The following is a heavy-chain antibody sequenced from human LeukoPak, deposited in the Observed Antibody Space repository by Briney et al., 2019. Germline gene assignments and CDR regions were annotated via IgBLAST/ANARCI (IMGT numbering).Heavy chain of an antibody. J-gene: IGHJ3*02. D-gene: IGHD6-13*01. V-gene: IGHV3-23*01. CDR2: IGGGGDGT. CDR3: AKDKQQLVSDAFDI. Sequence: GGSLRLSCAASGFTFNSFAMNWVRQAPGRGLEWVSGIGGGGDGTFYADSVKGRFTISRDISKSTLYLQMNSLRAEDTAIYYCAKDKQQLVSDAFDIWGQGTMVTVSS. CDR1: GFTFNSFA.